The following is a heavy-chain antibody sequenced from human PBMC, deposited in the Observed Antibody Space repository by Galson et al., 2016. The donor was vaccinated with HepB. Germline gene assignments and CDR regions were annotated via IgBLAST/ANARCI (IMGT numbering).Heavy chain of an antibody. CDR3: ASQMERRGVGAFDI. D-gene: IGHD1-1*01. CDR2: IYYTGTT. V-gene: IGHV4-4*02. Sequence: ETLSLTCAVFGGSITRSHWWSWVRQPPGKGLEWIGEIYYTGTTNYNPSLKSRVTLSLDNAKNQFSLQVSSVSAADTAGYYCASQMERRGVGAFDIWGQGTVVIVSS. J-gene: IGHJ3*02. CDR1: GGSITRSHW.